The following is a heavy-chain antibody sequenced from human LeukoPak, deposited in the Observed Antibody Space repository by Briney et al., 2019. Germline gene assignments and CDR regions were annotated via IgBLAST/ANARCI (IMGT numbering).Heavy chain of an antibody. D-gene: IGHD5-18*01. J-gene: IGHJ4*02. V-gene: IGHV3-43D*03. CDR1: RFTFDDYA. Sequence: GGSLRLFCAASRFTFDDYAMHWVRQAPGKGLEWVSLISWDGGSTFYADSVKGRFTISRDNSKNSLYLQMNNLRTEDTALYYCAKDSGGYRYFNYYFDYWGQGTLVTVSS. CDR2: ISWDGGST. CDR3: AKDSGGYRYFNYYFDY.